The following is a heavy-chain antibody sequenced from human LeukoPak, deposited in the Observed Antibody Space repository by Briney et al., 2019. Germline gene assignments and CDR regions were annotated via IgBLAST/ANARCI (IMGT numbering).Heavy chain of an antibody. Sequence: GGSLRLSCTASGFMFSDYWMSWVRQAPGKGPEWVANINPAGSQQYSVDSLKGQSTVSRDNAKKSFYLQMNYLRAEDTAVYYCVKWGPYCSTHYCPALESWGQGTLVTVSS. CDR1: GFMFSDYW. CDR3: VKWGPYCSTHYCPALES. V-gene: IGHV3-7*01. J-gene: IGHJ4*02. D-gene: IGHD4-4*01. CDR2: INPAGSQQ.